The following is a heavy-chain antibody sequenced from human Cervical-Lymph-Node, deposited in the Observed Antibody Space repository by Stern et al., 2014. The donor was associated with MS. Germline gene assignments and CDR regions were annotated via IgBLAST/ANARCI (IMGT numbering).Heavy chain of an antibody. V-gene: IGHV3-30*18. CDR2: ISYDGSNK. J-gene: IGHJ6*02. Sequence: VQLFESGGGVVQPGRSLRLSCAASGFTFSSYGMHWVRQAPGKGLEWVAVISYDGSNKYYADSVKGRFTISRDNSKNTLYLQMNSLRAEDTAVYYCAKFQWLLEPGYYYGMDVWGQGTTVTVSS. CDR1: GFTFSSYG. D-gene: IGHD3-22*01. CDR3: AKFQWLLEPGYYYGMDV.